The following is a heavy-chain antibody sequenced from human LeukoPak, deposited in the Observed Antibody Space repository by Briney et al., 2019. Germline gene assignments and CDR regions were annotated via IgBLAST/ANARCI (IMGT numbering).Heavy chain of an antibody. V-gene: IGHV1-69*13. Sequence: ASVKVSCKASGGTFSSYAISWVRQAPGQGLEWMGGIIPIFDTADYAQKFQGRVTITADDSTSTAYMELSSLRSEDTAVYYCARVGYYDSSGTFDYWGQGTLVTVSS. CDR2: IIPIFDTA. D-gene: IGHD3-22*01. J-gene: IGHJ4*02. CDR1: GGTFSSYA. CDR3: ARVGYYDSSGTFDY.